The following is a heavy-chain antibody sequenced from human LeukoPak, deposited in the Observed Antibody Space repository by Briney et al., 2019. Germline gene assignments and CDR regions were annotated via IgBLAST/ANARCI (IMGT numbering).Heavy chain of an antibody. J-gene: IGHJ3*02. CDR3: ARQGGSYRDAVDS. D-gene: IGHD1-26*01. Sequence: PGESLQISCKGSGYRFTSYWFGWVRRLPGKGLEWMGIIYPGDSDIRYNPSFQGQVTISADKSITNSYLQWSSLQASDAPMYYVARQGGSYRDAVDSWGQGRMVTDSS. CDR1: GYRFTSYW. CDR2: IYPGDSDI. V-gene: IGHV5-51*01.